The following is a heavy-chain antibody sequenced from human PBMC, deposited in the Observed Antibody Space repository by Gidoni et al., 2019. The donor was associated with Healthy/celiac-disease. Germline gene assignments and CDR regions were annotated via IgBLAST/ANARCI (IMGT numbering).Heavy chain of an antibody. CDR1: GFTFSSDS. CDR2: ISSSSSTL. V-gene: IGHV3-48*02. J-gene: IGHJ4*02. D-gene: IGHD1-7*01. Sequence: EVQLVESGGGLVQPGGSLRLSCAASGFTFSSDSMNWVRQAPGKGLEWVSYISSSSSTLYYADSVKGRFTISRDNAKNSLYLQMNSLRDEDTAVYYCARDMAWNYGRNIDYWGQGTLVTVSS. CDR3: ARDMAWNYGRNIDY.